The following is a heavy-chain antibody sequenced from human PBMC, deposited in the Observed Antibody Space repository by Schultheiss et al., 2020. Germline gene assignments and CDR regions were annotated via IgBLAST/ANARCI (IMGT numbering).Heavy chain of an antibody. CDR2: ISAYNGNT. Sequence: ASVKVSCKASGYTFTSYGISWVRQAPGQGLEWMGWISAYNGNTNYAQKLQGRVTMTTDTSTSTAYMELRSLRSDDTAVYYCARSRLEVGATTLNWFDPWGEGTLGIVFS. V-gene: IGHV1-18*01. CDR3: ARSRLEVGATTLNWFDP. J-gene: IGHJ5*02. CDR1: GYTFTSYG. D-gene: IGHD1-26*01.